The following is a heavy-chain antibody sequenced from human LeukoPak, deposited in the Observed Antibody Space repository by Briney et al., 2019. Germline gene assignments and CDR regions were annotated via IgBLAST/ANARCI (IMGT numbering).Heavy chain of an antibody. CDR1: GYSFTSYW. Sequence: GESLKIPCKGSGYSFTSYWIGWVRQMPGKGLEWMGIIYPGDSDTRYSPSFQGQVTISADKSISTAYLQWSSLKASDTAMYYCARVRYGDYAYYYMDVWGKGTTVTVSS. CDR2: IYPGDSDT. J-gene: IGHJ6*03. D-gene: IGHD4-17*01. V-gene: IGHV5-51*01. CDR3: ARVRYGDYAYYYMDV.